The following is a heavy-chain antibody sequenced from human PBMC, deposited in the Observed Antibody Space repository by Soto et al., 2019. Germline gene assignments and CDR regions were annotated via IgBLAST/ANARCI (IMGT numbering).Heavy chain of an antibody. CDR3: ARGRYGLTGRCFPNWFDS. J-gene: IGHJ5*01. V-gene: IGHV4-30-4*01. CDR2: IYKSATT. CDR1: GDSISTVDYF. D-gene: IGHD1-20*01. Sequence: LSLTCSVSGDSISTVDYFWAWIRQPPGQALEYIGYIYKSATTYYNPSFESRVAISLDTSKGQFSLNVPSVSAADTAVYFCARGRYGLTGRCFPNWFDSWGQGTLVTVSS.